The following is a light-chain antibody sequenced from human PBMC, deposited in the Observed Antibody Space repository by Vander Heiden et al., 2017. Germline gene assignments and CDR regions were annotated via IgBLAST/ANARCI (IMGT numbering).Light chain of an antibody. V-gene: IGKV3-15*01. CDR3: QQYNNWPPLT. CDR2: GAS. J-gene: IGKJ4*01. Sequence: ELVMTPSPPPLSLSPGERATLSCRVSQSVSSNLAWYQQKPGQAPRLLIYGASTRATGIPARFRGSGSGTELTLTISRLQSEDFAAYYCQQYNNWPPLTFGGGTKVEIK. CDR1: QSVSSN.